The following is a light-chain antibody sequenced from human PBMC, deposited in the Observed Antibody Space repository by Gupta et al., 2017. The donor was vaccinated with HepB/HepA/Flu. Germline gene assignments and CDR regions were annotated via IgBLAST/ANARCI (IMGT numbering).Light chain of an antibody. V-gene: IGLV2-18*02. CDR2: EVS. Sequence: QSALTQPPSVSGSPGQPVTISCTGTSSDVGSYNHVSWYQQPPGTAPKLLISEVSNRPSGVPDRFSGSKSGNTASLTISGLQAEDEADYYGSSYTSNSTVIFGGGTKLTVL. CDR1: SSDVGSYNH. CDR3: SSYTSNSTVI. J-gene: IGLJ2*01.